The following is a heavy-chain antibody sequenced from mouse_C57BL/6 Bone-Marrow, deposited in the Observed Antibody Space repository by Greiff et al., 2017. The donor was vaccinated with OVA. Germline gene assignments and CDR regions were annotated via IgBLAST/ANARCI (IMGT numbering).Heavy chain of an antibody. CDR3: ARPLTPYWYFDV. CDR2: ISNLAYSL. J-gene: IGHJ1*03. CDR1: GFTFSDYG. Sequence: EVKLMESGGGLVQPGGSLKLSCAASGFTFSDYGMAWVRQAPRKRPAWVAFISNLAYSLYYADTVTGRFTISRENAKNTLYREMSSLRSEDTAMYYCARPLTPYWYFDVWGTGTTVTVSS. V-gene: IGHV5-15*01.